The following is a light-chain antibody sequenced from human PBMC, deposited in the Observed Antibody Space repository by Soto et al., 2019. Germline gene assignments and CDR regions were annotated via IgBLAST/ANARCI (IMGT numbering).Light chain of an antibody. V-gene: IGKV1-5*01. CDR2: DAS. CDR3: QQDYNYLT. Sequence: DIQMTQSPSTLSASVGDRVTITCRASQSISSWLAWYQQKPGKAPKLLIYDASSLESGVPSRVSGSGSATEFTLTIRNLQPYDFGNFYRQQDYNYLTFGQGTRVEIK. CDR1: QSISSW. J-gene: IGKJ1*01.